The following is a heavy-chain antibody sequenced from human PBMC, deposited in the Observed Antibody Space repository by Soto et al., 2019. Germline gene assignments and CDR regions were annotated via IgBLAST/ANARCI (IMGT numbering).Heavy chain of an antibody. V-gene: IGHV4-30-4*01. CDR2: IYYSGST. CDR3: ARADTMTTAPFDY. CDR1: GFSIISGDYY. D-gene: IGHD4-17*01. J-gene: IGHJ4*02. Sequence: SETLSLTCTVSGFSIISGDYYWSWIRQPPGKGLEWIGYIYYSGSTYYNPSLKSQITISVDTSKNQFSLKLNSVTAADTAVYYCARADTMTTAPFDYWGQGTLVTVSS.